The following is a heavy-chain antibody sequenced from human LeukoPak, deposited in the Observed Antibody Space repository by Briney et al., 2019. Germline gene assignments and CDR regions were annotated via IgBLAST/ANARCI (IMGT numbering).Heavy chain of an antibody. D-gene: IGHD1-26*01. Sequence: KPSETLSLTCTVSGGSISSYYWSWIRQPPGKGLEWIGYIYYSGSTNYNPSLKSRVTISVDTSKNQFSLKLSSVTAADTAVYYCARGSLQGYYYYYMDVWGKGTTVTVSS. CDR3: ARGSLQGYYYYYMDV. J-gene: IGHJ6*03. V-gene: IGHV4-59*01. CDR2: IYYSGST. CDR1: GGSISSYY.